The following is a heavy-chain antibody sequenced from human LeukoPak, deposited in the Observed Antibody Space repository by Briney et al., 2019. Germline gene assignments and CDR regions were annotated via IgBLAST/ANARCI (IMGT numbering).Heavy chain of an antibody. D-gene: IGHD2-2*01. Sequence: GGSLRLSCAASGFTFSSYEMNWVRQAPGKGLEWVSYISSSGSTIYHADSVKGRFTISRDNAKNSLYLQMNSLRAEDTAVYYCARDCSSTSCYPYWGQGTLVTVSS. J-gene: IGHJ4*02. V-gene: IGHV3-48*03. CDR2: ISSSGSTI. CDR3: ARDCSSTSCYPY. CDR1: GFTFSSYE.